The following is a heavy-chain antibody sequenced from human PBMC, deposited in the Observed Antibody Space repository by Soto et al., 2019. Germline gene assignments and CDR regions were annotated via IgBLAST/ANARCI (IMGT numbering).Heavy chain of an antibody. Sequence: ASVXVSCKSSGYNFSYYYIHWVRQAPGQGLEWLGWVSPKSGGTNYAQKFKGRVTMTRDTSSNTVYMDLSGLKSDDTAVFYCAREISGGGTLNWFDPWGQGTLVTVSS. CDR1: GYNFSYYY. CDR3: AREISGGGTLNWFDP. D-gene: IGHD2-8*02. CDR2: VSPKSGGT. V-gene: IGHV1-2*02. J-gene: IGHJ5*02.